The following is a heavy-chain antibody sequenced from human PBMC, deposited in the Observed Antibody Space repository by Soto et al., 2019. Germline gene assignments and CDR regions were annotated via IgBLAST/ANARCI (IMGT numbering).Heavy chain of an antibody. CDR3: ARDSLSGTYYLDY. J-gene: IGHJ4*01. V-gene: IGHV3-33*01. CDR1: GLTFRDYG. D-gene: IGHD1-26*01. CDR2: IWHDGSDK. Sequence: GWSLRLSCAASGLTFRDYGMHWARQAPGKGLEWVAVIWHDGSDKYYADPVKGRFTISRDNSKNTLYLQMNSLRAEDTAVYYCARDSLSGTYYLDYWGQGTLVTVSS.